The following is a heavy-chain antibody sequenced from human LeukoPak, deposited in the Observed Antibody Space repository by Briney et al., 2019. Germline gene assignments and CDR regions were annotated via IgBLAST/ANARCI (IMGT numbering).Heavy chain of an antibody. J-gene: IGHJ6*03. CDR3: AKLSGDHKYYDYYMDV. D-gene: IGHD4-17*01. V-gene: IGHV3-23*01. Sequence: GGSLRLSCAASGFTFSSYAMSWVRQAPGKGLEWVSAIGGSGGSTYYADSVKGRFTISRDNSKNTRYLQMNSLRAEDTAVYYCAKLSGDHKYYDYYMDVWGKGTTVTVSS. CDR2: IGGSGGST. CDR1: GFTFSSYA.